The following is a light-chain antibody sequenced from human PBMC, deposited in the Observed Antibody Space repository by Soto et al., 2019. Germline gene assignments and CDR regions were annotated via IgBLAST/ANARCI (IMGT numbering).Light chain of an antibody. CDR3: KQYNNWPPFT. CDR2: GAS. CDR1: QSVSSN. Sequence: EIVMTQSPATLSVSPGERATLSCRASQSVSSNLAWYQQKPGQAPRLLIYGASTRATGIPARFSGSGSGTELTLTISSLQSEDFAVYYCKQYNNWPPFTFGPGTKVDIK. V-gene: IGKV3-15*01. J-gene: IGKJ3*01.